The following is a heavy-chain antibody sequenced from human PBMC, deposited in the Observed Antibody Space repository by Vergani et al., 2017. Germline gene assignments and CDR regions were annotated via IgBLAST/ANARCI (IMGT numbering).Heavy chain of an antibody. J-gene: IGHJ4*02. D-gene: IGHD5-18*01. Sequence: EVQLVESGGGLVKPGGSLRLSCAASGFTFSSYSMNWVRQAPGKGLEWVSSISSSSSYIYYADSVKGRFTISRDNAKNSLYLQMNSLRAEDTAVYYCARVLRWVGRDTAMDYWGQGTLVTVSS. CDR2: ISSSSSYI. V-gene: IGHV3-21*01. CDR3: ARVLRWVGRDTAMDY. CDR1: GFTFSSYS.